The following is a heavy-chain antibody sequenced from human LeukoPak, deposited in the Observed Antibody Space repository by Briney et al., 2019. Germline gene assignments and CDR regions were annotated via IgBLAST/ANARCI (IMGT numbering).Heavy chain of an antibody. CDR1: GFTFSSHN. D-gene: IGHD6-19*01. CDR3: ARGWYSSGWFEY. V-gene: IGHV3-21*01. Sequence: GGSLRLSCAASGFTFSSHNMKWVRQAPGKGLEWVSSITSSGNGIYYADSVKGRFTVSRDNAKNSLHLQMNSLRAEDTAVYYCARGWYSSGWFEYWGQGTLVTVSS. J-gene: IGHJ4*02. CDR2: ITSSGNGI.